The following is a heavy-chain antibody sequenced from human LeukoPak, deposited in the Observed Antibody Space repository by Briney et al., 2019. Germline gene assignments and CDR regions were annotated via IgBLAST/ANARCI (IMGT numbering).Heavy chain of an antibody. CDR1: AFTFSSHA. CDR3: AKSLSGYYSNFDY. CDR2: ITPTGGNT. D-gene: IGHD3-22*01. Sequence: GGSLRLSCAASAFTFSSHAMSWVRQAPGKGLDWVSTITPTGGNTFHADSVRGRFSISRDNSKNTLYLQMNSLRADDTALYYCAKSLSGYYSNFDYWGQGTLVTVSS. J-gene: IGHJ4*02. V-gene: IGHV3-23*01.